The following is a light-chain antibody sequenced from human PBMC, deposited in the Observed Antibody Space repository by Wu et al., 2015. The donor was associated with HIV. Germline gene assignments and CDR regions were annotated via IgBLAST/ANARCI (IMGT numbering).Light chain of an antibody. J-gene: IGKJ5*01. CDR1: QSVSSSY. Sequence: EIVLTQSPGTLSLSPGERATLSCRASQSVSSSYLAWYQQKPGQAPRLLISDASNRATGIPARFSGSGSGTDFTLTISSLEPEDFAVYYCQQRSNWPPTFGQGTRLEIK. V-gene: IGKV3D-20*02. CDR2: DAS. CDR3: QQRSNWPPT.